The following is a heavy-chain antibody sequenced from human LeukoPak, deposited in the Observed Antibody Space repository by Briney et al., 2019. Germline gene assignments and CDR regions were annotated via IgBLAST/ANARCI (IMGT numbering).Heavy chain of an antibody. CDR1: GGSFSGYY. J-gene: IGHJ4*02. CDR3: ASSGSYFRYFDY. CDR2: INHSGST. D-gene: IGHD1-26*01. Sequence: PSETLSLTCAVYGGSFSGYYWSWIRQPPGKGLEWIGEINHSGSTNYNPSLKSRVTISVDTSKNQFSLKLSSVTAADTAVYYCASSGSYFRYFDYWGQGTLVTVSS. V-gene: IGHV4-34*01.